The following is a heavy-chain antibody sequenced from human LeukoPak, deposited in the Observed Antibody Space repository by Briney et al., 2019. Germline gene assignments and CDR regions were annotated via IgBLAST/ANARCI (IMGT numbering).Heavy chain of an antibody. J-gene: IGHJ4*02. CDR1: GGSITSYY. CDR2: IYISGNT. V-gene: IGHV4-4*07. Sequence: SETLSLTCTVSGGSITSYYWSWIRQPAGEGLEWIGRIYISGNTNYNPSLKSRVTMSLDTSKNHFSLKLTSVTAADTAVYYCARGGNQVRKYYFDYWGQGTLVTVSS. CDR3: ARGGNQVRKYYFDY. D-gene: IGHD1-14*01.